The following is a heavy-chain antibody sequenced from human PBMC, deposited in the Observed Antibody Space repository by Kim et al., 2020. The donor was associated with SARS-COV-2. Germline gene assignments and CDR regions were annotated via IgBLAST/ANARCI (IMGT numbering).Heavy chain of an antibody. J-gene: IGHJ6*02. Sequence: ASVKVSCKASGYTFTSYAMNWVRQAPGQGLEWMGWINTNTGNPTYAQGFTGRFVFSLDTSVSTAYLQISSLKAEDTAVYYCARTHYDILTGYRNYYCYGMDVWGQGTTVTVSS. CDR3: ARTHYDILTGYRNYYCYGMDV. D-gene: IGHD3-9*01. V-gene: IGHV7-4-1*02. CDR1: GYTFTSYA. CDR2: INTNTGNP.